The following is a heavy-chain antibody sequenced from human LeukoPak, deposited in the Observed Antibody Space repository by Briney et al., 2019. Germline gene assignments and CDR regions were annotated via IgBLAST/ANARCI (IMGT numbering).Heavy chain of an antibody. V-gene: IGHV3-9*03. CDR2: ISWNSGSI. D-gene: IGHD1-20*01. J-gene: IGHJ3*02. CDR1: GFTFDDYA. CDR3: ARDKTAGITGPGGAAFDI. Sequence: PGRSLRLSCAASGFTFDDYAMHWVPQAPGKGLEWVSGISWNSGSIGYADSVKGRFTISRDNAKNSLYMQMNSMRAEYMALYYWARDKTAGITGPGGAAFDIWGQGTLVTASS.